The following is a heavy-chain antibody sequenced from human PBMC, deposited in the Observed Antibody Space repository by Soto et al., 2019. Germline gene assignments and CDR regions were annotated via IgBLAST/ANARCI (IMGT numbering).Heavy chain of an antibody. CDR3: ARDGKLEDIVLMVYAPPPHYYYYGMDV. D-gene: IGHD2-8*01. CDR1: GFTFSSYW. J-gene: IGHJ6*02. Sequence: PASGFTFSSYWMSWVRQAPGKGLEWVANIKQDGSEKYYVDSVKGRFTISRDNAKNSLYLQMNSLRAEGAAVYYCARDGKLEDIVLMVYAPPPHYYYYGMDVWGQGTTVTVSS. CDR2: IKQDGSEK. V-gene: IGHV3-7*03.